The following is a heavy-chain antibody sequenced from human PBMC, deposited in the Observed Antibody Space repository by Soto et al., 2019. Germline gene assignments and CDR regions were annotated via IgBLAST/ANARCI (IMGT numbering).Heavy chain of an antibody. CDR1: GFSLSTTDVG. J-gene: IGHJ4*02. V-gene: IGHV2-5*01. D-gene: IGHD2-15*01. CDR2: IYWNDDK. Sequence: GSGPTLVNPTQTLTLTCTFSGFSLSTTDVGVGWIRQPPGKALEWLALIYWNDDKRYSPSLKSRLTITKDTSKNQMVLTMTDMGPVNTAIYHCTHRPLQCSGGGCKPRYFDYWAQGILVTVSS. CDR3: THRPLQCSGGGCKPRYFDY.